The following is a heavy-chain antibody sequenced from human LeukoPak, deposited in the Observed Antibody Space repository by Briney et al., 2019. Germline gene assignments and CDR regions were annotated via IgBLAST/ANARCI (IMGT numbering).Heavy chain of an antibody. CDR1: GFTFSTYA. D-gene: IGHD3-22*01. CDR2: ISGSGGST. J-gene: IGHJ4*02. CDR3: AKRGYDSSGYYGYFDH. Sequence: GGSLRLSCAASGFTFSTYAMSWVRQAPGKGLEWVSVISGSGGSTYYADSVKGRFTISRDNSRTMLYLQMNSLRAEGTAAYYCAKRGYDSSGYYGYFDHWGQGTLVTVSS. V-gene: IGHV3-23*01.